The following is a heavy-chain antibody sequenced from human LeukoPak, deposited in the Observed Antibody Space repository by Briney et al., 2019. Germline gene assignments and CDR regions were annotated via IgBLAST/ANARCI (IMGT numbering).Heavy chain of an antibody. CDR1: GYSISSGYY. CDR3: AREYYYDSSGYYESNGDFDY. CDR2: IYHSGST. D-gene: IGHD3-22*01. Sequence: SETLSLTCTVSGYSISSGYYWGWIRQPPGKGLEWIGSIYHSGSTYYNPSLKSRVTISVDTSKNQFSLKLSSVTAADTAMYYCAREYYYDSSGYYESNGDFDYWGQGTLVTVSS. V-gene: IGHV4-38-2*02. J-gene: IGHJ4*02.